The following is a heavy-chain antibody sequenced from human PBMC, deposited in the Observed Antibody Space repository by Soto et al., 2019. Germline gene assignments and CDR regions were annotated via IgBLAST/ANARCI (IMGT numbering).Heavy chain of an antibody. Sequence: QLQLQESGPGLVKSSETLSLTCTVSGGSISSGGFYWAWIRQPPGKGLEWIGSIYYSGDTYYNPSLKIRVTISVDTSKNQFSLKLSSVTAADTAVYYCARLLVYAYYFDYWGQGTLVTVSS. D-gene: IGHD1-26*01. CDR2: IYYSGDT. J-gene: IGHJ4*02. CDR1: GGSISSGGFY. CDR3: ARLLVYAYYFDY. V-gene: IGHV4-39*01.